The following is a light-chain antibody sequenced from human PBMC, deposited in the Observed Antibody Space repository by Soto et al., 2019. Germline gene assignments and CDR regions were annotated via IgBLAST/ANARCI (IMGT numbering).Light chain of an antibody. V-gene: IGLV2-14*01. CDR2: EVV. Sequence: QSALTQPASVSGSPGQSITISCTGTSSDVGAYNYVSWYQHHPGKAPKLIIYEVVNRPSGISNRFSGSKSGNTASLAISGLQAEDEADYYCSAYTDSNTVLFGGGTKRTVL. J-gene: IGLJ2*01. CDR1: SSDVGAYNY. CDR3: SAYTDSNTVL.